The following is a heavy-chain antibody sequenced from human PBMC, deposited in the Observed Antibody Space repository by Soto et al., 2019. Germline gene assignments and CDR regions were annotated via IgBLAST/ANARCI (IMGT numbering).Heavy chain of an antibody. V-gene: IGHV1-69*12. CDR3: ARVITGTPYYYYYGMDV. D-gene: IGHD1-20*01. CDR2: IIPIFGTA. CDR1: GGTFSSYA. Sequence: QVQLVQSGAEVKKPGSSVKVSCKASGGTFSSYAISWVRQAPGQGLEWMGGIIPIFGTANYAQKFQGRVTITADESTSTAEMGLRSLRSEDTAVYYCARVITGTPYYYYYGMDVWGQGTTVTVSS. J-gene: IGHJ6*02.